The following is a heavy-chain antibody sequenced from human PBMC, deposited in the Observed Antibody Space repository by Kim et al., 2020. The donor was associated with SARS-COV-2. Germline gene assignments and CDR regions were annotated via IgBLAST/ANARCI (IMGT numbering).Heavy chain of an antibody. V-gene: IGHV4-34*01. J-gene: IGHJ6*02. D-gene: IGHD3-10*01. CDR3: ARLRFSYYYYGMDV. Sequence: SETLSLTCAVYGGSFSGYYWSWIRQPPGKGLEWIGEINHSGSTNYNPSLKSRDTISVDTSKNQFSLKLSSVTAADTAVYYCARLRFSYYYYGMDVWGQGTTVTVSS. CDR2: INHSGST. CDR1: GGSFSGYY.